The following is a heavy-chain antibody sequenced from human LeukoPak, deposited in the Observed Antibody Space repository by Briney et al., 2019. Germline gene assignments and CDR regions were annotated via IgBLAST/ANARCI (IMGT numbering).Heavy chain of an antibody. CDR2: ISYDGSNV. V-gene: IGHV3-30*18. CDR3: AKKAVASPFFDY. D-gene: IGHD6-19*01. CDR1: GFTFSRNG. J-gene: IGHJ4*02. Sequence: GSLRLSCAASGFTFSRNGMHWVRQTPGKGLEWVAVISYDGSNVYYGDSVKGRFTISRDNSKNTLYLQMNSLRAEDTAVYYCAKKAVASPFFDYWGQGTLVTVSS.